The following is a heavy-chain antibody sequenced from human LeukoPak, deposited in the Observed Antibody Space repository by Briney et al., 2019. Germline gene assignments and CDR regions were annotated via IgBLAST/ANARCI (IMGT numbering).Heavy chain of an antibody. V-gene: IGHV4-4*07. CDR3: AAGPWELDF. CDR2: IYTSGST. D-gene: IGHD1-26*01. CDR1: GGSISSYY. J-gene: IGHJ4*02. Sequence: SETLSLTCTVSGGSISSYYWSWIRQPAGKGLEWIGRIYTSGSTNYNPSLKSRVTMSVDTSNNQFSLRLTSVTAADTAMYYCAAGPWELDFWGQGTLVTVSS.